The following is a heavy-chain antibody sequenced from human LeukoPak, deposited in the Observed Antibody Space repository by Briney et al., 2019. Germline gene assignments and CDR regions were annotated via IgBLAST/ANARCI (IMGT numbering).Heavy chain of an antibody. J-gene: IGHJ6*02. CDR2: ISSSSSTI. Sequence: GGSLRLSWAASGFTFSSYSMNWVRQAPGEGREWVSYISSSSSTIYYADSVTGRFTISRDNAKNSLYLQMNSLRAEDTAVYYCVASTSSLKDYGMDVWGQGTTVTVSS. CDR1: GFTFSSYS. CDR3: VASTSSLKDYGMDV. D-gene: IGHD2-2*01. V-gene: IGHV3-48*04.